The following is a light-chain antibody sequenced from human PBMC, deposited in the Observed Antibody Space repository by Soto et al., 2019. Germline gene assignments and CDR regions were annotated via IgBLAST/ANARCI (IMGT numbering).Light chain of an antibody. V-gene: IGKV1-5*01. J-gene: IGKJ2*01. Sequence: DIPMTQSPSTLSASVGDRVTITCRASQSISTWLAWYQQKPGKAPNLLIYDASSLESGVPSSFSGSGSGTEFTLTLSSLQPDDFATYYCQQYHTYPYAFGQGTKLEVK. CDR1: QSISTW. CDR3: QQYHTYPYA. CDR2: DAS.